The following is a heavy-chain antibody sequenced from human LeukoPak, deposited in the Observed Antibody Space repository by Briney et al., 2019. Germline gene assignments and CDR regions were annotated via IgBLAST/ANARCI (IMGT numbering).Heavy chain of an antibody. V-gene: IGHV4-38-2*02. D-gene: IGHD3-10*01. CDR1: GYSISSGYY. CDR3: ARVRDLCGSGSYADY. J-gene: IGHJ4*02. CDR2: MYTSGSA. Sequence: SETLSLTCTVSGYSISSGYYWAWIRQPPGKGLEWIGSMYTSGSAYYNPSLKRRVTMSLDTSKYQVSLKLSSVIGADTAVYYCARVRDLCGSGSYADYWGQGTLVTVSS.